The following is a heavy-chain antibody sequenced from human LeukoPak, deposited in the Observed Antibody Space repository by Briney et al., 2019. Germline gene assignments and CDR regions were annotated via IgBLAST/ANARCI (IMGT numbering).Heavy chain of an antibody. J-gene: IGHJ4*02. CDR1: GLTFRSYW. CDR3: MCSGTDNH. V-gene: IGHV3-7*01. D-gene: IGHD1-1*01. CDR2: INPGGNEI. Sequence: QTGGSLRLSCTFSGLTFRSYWMNWVRQAPGKGLEWVANINPGGNEIRSVDSVKGRSISSRDNAKISLDLQMSSLRVEDTAVYYCMCSGTDNHWGQGILVTVSS.